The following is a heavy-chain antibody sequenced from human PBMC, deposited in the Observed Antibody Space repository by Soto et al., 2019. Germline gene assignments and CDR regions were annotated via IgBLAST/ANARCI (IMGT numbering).Heavy chain of an antibody. J-gene: IGHJ6*03. CDR3: ARGGLYYYYMDV. V-gene: IGHV4-59*01. Sequence: SETLSLTCTVSGGSISSYYWSWIRQPPGKGLEWIGYIYYSGSTNYNPSLKSRVTISVDTSKNQFSLKLSSVTAADTAVYYCARGGLYYYYMDVWGKGTTVTVSS. CDR2: IYYSGST. D-gene: IGHD3-10*01. CDR1: GGSISSYY.